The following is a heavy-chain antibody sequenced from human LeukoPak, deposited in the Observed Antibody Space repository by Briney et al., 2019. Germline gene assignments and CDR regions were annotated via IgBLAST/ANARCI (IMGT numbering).Heavy chain of an antibody. CDR2: INPNSGGT. D-gene: IGHD1-7*01. V-gene: IGHV1-2*02. CDR1: GYTFTGYY. Sequence: GASVKVSCKASGYTFTGYYFHWVRQAPGQGLEWMGWINPNSGGTNYAQKFQGRATMTRDTSISTAYMELSRLRSDDTAVYYCARYDWNYSGFDYWGQGTLVTVSS. J-gene: IGHJ4*02. CDR3: ARYDWNYSGFDY.